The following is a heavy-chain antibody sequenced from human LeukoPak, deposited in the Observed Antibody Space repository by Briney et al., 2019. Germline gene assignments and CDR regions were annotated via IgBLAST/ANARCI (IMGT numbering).Heavy chain of an antibody. CDR1: GYTLTELS. Sequence: GASVKVSCKVSGYTLTELSMHWVRQAPGKGLEWMGGFDPEDGETIYAQKFQGRVTMTEDTSTDTAYMELSSLRSEDTAMYYCATAVTMVRDLGYWGQGTLVTVSS. J-gene: IGHJ4*02. D-gene: IGHD3-10*01. CDR3: ATAVTMVRDLGY. CDR2: FDPEDGET. V-gene: IGHV1-24*01.